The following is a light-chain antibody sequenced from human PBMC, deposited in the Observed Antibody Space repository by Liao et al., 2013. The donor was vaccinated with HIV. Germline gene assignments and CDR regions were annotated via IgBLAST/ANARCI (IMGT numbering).Light chain of an antibody. Sequence: SYVLNQPPSVSVAPGKTARITCGGNNVGSKSLHWYQQKAGQAPVLVISYDSERPSGIPDRFSGSNSGTTVTLTISGVQAEDEADYYCQSADSSGTVVFGGGTKLTVL. CDR1: NVGSKS. CDR3: QSADSSGTVV. V-gene: IGLV3-21*01. J-gene: IGLJ2*01. CDR2: YDS.